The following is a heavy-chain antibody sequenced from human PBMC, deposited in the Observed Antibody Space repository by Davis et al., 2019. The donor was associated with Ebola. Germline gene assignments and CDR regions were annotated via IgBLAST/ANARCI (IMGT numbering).Heavy chain of an antibody. V-gene: IGHV1-46*01. CDR1: GYTFTSYY. Sequence: ASVKVSCKASGYTFTSYYMHWVRQAPGQGLEWMGIINPSSGSTSYAQKFQGRVTITADESTSTAYMELSSLRSEDTAVYYCARRGYSGYDYWFDPWGQGTLVTVSS. CDR3: ARRGYSGYDYWFDP. D-gene: IGHD5-12*01. CDR2: INPSSGST. J-gene: IGHJ5*02.